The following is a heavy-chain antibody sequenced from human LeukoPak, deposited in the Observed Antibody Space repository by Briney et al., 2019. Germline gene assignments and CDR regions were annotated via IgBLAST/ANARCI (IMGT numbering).Heavy chain of an antibody. CDR2: ISAYNGNT. D-gene: IGHD3-9*01. Sequence: ASVKVSCKASGYTFTSYGISWVRQAPGQGLEWMGWISAYNGNTNYAQKLQGRVTMTTDTSTSIAYMELRSLRSDDTAVYYCARGDILTGYYTGPDYFDYWGQGTLVTVSS. J-gene: IGHJ4*02. CDR1: GYTFTSYG. CDR3: ARGDILTGYYTGPDYFDY. V-gene: IGHV1-18*01.